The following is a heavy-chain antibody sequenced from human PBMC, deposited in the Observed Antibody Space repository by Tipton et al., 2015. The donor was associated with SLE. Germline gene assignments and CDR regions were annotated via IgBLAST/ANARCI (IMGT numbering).Heavy chain of an antibody. D-gene: IGHD3-10*01. J-gene: IGHJ4*02. CDR1: GGSFSGYY. CDR3: ARSTGLYYYGSGSAPYYFDY. V-gene: IGHV4-34*01. Sequence: TPSLTCAVYGGSFSGYYWSWIRQPPGKGLEWIGEITHSGSTNYNSSLKSRVTISVDTSKNQFSLKLSSVTAADTAVYYCARSTGLYYYGSGSAPYYFDYWGQGTLVTVSS. CDR2: ITHSGST.